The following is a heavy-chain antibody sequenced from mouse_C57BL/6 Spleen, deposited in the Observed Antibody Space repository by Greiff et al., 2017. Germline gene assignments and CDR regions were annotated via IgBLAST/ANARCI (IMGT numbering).Heavy chain of an antibody. CDR3: ARHAYYSNYEYFDV. CDR2: INPSTGGT. CDR1: GYSFTGYY. J-gene: IGHJ1*03. V-gene: IGHV1-42*01. Sequence: EVQLQQSGPELVKPGASVKISCKASGYSFTGYYMNWVKQSPEKSLEWIGEINPSTGGTTYNQKFKAKATLTVDKSSSTAYMQLKSLTSEDSAVYYGARHAYYSNYEYFDVWGTGTTVTVSS. D-gene: IGHD2-5*01.